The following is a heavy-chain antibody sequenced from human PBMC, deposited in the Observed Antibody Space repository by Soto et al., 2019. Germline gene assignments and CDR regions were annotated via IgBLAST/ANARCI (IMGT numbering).Heavy chain of an antibody. J-gene: IGHJ4*02. CDR2: IKQDGSEK. V-gene: IGHV3-7*01. CDR3: ARERDFWRGYYRSFDY. CDR1: GFTFSSYW. Sequence: PGGSLRLSCAASGFTFSSYWMSWVRQAPGKGLEWVANIKQDGSEKYYVDSVKGRFTIYRDNAKNSQYLQMNSLRAEDTAVYYCARERDFWRGYYRSFDYWGQGTLVTVSS. D-gene: IGHD3-3*01.